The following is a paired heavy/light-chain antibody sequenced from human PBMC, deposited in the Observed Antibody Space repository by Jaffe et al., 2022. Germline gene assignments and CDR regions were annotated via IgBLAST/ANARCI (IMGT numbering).Heavy chain of an antibody. CDR1: GYTFTDFY. J-gene: IGHJ4*02. V-gene: IGHV1-2*06. Sequence: QVQLMQSGAEVRKPGASVKVSCKASGYTFTDFYIHWVRQAPGQGLEWMGRINPISGGTTYAQKFQGSVTMTRDTSFSTAYMELRRLTSDDTAVYYCARAVYSTLVGDYFDYWGQGTVVTVSS. D-gene: IGHD4-4*01. CDR3: ARAVYSTLVGDYFDY. CDR2: INPISGGT.
Light chain of an antibody. Sequence: DIVMTQTPLFLSVTPGQPASISCKSSQSLLHSDGKTYLFWYLQKPGQSPQLLMYEVSTRFSGVPDRFSGSGSGTDFTLKISRVEAEDVGVYYCMQGMHPLTFGQGTKLEIK. V-gene: IGKV2-29*03. CDR3: MQGMHPLT. J-gene: IGKJ2*01. CDR1: QSLLHSDGKTY. CDR2: EVS.